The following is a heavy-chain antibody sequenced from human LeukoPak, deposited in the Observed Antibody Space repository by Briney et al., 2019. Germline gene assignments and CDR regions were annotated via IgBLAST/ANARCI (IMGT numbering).Heavy chain of an antibody. D-gene: IGHD5-18*01. V-gene: IGHV4-34*01. CDR1: GGSFSGYY. Sequence: SETLSLTCAVYGGSFSGYYWSWIRQPPGKGLEWIGEINHSGSTNYNPSLTSRVTISVDTSKNQFSLKLSSVTAADTAVYYCARMVSFDYWGQGTLVTVSS. CDR3: ARMVSFDY. CDR2: INHSGST. J-gene: IGHJ4*02.